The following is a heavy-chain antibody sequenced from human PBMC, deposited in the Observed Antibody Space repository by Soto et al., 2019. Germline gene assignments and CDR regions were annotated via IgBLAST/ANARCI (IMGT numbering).Heavy chain of an antibody. V-gene: IGHV3-30*18. D-gene: IGHD2-15*01. CDR2: ISYDGSNK. CDR3: AKDPQWECSGGSCTKSGMDV. Sequence: GGSLRLSCAASGFTFSSYGMHWVRQAPGKGLEWVAVISYDGSNKYYADSVKGRFTISRDNSKNTLYLQMNSLRAEDTAVYYCAKDPQWECSGGSCTKSGMDVWGQGTTVTVSS. J-gene: IGHJ6*02. CDR1: GFTFSSYG.